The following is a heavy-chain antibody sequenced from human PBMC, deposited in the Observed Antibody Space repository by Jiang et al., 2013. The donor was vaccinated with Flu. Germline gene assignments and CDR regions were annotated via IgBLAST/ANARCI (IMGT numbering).Heavy chain of an antibody. CDR2: INPNSGGT. D-gene: IGHD6-13*01. Sequence: SGAEVKKPGASVKVSCKASGYTFTGYYMHWVRQAPGQGLEWMGWINPNSGGTNYAQKFQGWVTMTRDTSISTAYMELSRLRSDDTAVYYCARDPQAAAGTTPQNWYFDLWGRGTLVTVSS. J-gene: IGHJ2*01. CDR3: ARDPQAAAGTTPQNWYFDL. CDR1: GYTFTGYY. V-gene: IGHV1-2*04.